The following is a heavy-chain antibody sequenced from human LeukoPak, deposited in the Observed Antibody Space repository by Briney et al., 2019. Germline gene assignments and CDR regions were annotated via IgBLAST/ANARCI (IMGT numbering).Heavy chain of an antibody. D-gene: IGHD5-24*01. V-gene: IGHV1-69*05. Sequence: GASAKVSCKTSGGTFSNYGINWVRQAPGQGLEWMGRIIPIFDTTNYAQKSQGRVTITTDVSTSTAYMELSSLRSEDTAVYYCARDLITDLTFDNWGQGTLVTVSS. CDR2: IIPIFDTT. J-gene: IGHJ4*02. CDR3: ARDLITDLTFDN. CDR1: GGTFSNYG.